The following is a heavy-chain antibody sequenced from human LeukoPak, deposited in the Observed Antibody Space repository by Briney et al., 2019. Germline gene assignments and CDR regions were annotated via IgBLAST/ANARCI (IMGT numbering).Heavy chain of an antibody. Sequence: SETLCLTCTVSGGSISSYYWSWIRQPPGKGLEWIGYIYYSGSTNYNPSLKSRVTISVDTSKNQFSLKLSSVTAADTAVYYCARVLVVPAAIGWFDPWGQGTLVTVSS. CDR2: IYYSGST. J-gene: IGHJ5*02. D-gene: IGHD2-2*02. CDR3: ARVLVVPAAIGWFDP. V-gene: IGHV4-59*01. CDR1: GGSISSYY.